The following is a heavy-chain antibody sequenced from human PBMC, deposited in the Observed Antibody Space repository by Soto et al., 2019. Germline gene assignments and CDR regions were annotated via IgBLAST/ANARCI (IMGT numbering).Heavy chain of an antibody. Sequence: SETLSLTCTVSGGSISSGGYYWSWIRQHPGKGLEWIGYIYYSGSTYYNPSLKSRVTISVDTLKNQFSLKLSSVTAADTAVYYCARDLKVPRFYCSSTSCNYYGMDVWGQGTTVTVSS. CDR2: IYYSGST. CDR1: GGSISSGGYY. CDR3: ARDLKVPRFYCSSTSCNYYGMDV. J-gene: IGHJ6*02. V-gene: IGHV4-31*03. D-gene: IGHD2-2*01.